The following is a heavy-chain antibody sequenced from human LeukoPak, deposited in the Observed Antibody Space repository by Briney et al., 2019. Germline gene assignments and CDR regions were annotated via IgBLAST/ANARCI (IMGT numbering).Heavy chain of an antibody. D-gene: IGHD2-15*01. CDR1: GFTFSSYS. V-gene: IGHV3-21*04. Sequence: HPGGSLRLSCAASGFTFSSYSMNWVRQAPGKGLEWVSSISSDSNYIYYADSMKGRFTISRDNAKNSLYLQMNSLRAEDTAVYYCARDVSRISDYWGQGTLVTVSS. CDR3: ARDVSRISDY. J-gene: IGHJ4*02. CDR2: ISSDSNYI.